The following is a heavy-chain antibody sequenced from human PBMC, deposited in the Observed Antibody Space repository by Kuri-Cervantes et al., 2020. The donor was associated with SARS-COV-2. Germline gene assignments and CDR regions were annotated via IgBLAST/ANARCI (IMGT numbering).Heavy chain of an antibody. CDR3: ARDMAVHYYFDY. D-gene: IGHD6-19*01. J-gene: IGHJ4*02. CDR2: VKQDGSEK. Sequence: ETLSLTCAASGFTFSSYWMSWVRQAPGKGLEWVANVKQDGSEKYYVDSVKGRFTISRDNAKNSLYLQMNSLRAEDTAVYYCARDMAVHYYFDYWGQGTLVTVSS. V-gene: IGHV3-7*01. CDR1: GFTFSSYW.